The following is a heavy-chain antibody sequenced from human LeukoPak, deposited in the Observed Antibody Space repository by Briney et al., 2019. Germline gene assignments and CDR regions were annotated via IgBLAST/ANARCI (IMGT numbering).Heavy chain of an antibody. CDR2: ISAYNGNT. V-gene: IGHV1-18*01. J-gene: IGHJ6*02. CDR1: GYTFTSYG. CDR3: ARDPSLSSWSHYYYYGMDV. Sequence: ASVKVSCKASGYTFTSYGISWVRQAPGQGLEWMGWISAYNGNTNYAQKLQGRVTMTTDTSTSTAYIELRSLRSDDTAVYYCARDPSLSSWSHYYYYGMDVWGQGTTVTVSS. D-gene: IGHD6-13*01.